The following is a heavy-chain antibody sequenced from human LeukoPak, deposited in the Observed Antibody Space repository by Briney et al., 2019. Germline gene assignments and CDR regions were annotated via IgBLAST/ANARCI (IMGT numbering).Heavy chain of an antibody. V-gene: IGHV4-34*01. CDR2: INHSGST. J-gene: IGHJ4*02. CDR3: ARGGYLDCFDY. Sequence: SETLSLTCAVYGGSFSGYYWSWIRQPPGKGLEWIGEINHSGSTNYNPSLKSRVTISVDTSKNQFSLKLSSVTAADTAVYYCARGGYLDCFDYWGQGTLVTVSS. D-gene: IGHD5-12*01. CDR1: GGSFSGYY.